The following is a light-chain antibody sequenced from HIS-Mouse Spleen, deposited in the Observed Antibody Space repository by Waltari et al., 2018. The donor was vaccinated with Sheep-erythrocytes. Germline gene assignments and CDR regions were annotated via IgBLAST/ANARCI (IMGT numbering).Light chain of an antibody. CDR3: CSYAGSYNHV. J-gene: IGLJ1*01. CDR2: AVS. V-gene: IGLV2-11*01. CDR1: SSAVGGYTD. Sequence: QSALTQPRSVSGSPGPSVTISCTGTSSAVGGYTDVSWYQQHPGKAPKLMIYAVSKRPSGVPDRFSGSKSGNTASLTISGLQAEDEADYYCCSYAGSYNHVFATGTKVTVL.